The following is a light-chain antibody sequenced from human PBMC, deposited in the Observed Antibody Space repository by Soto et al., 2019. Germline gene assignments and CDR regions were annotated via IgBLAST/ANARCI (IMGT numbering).Light chain of an antibody. J-gene: IGLJ1*01. V-gene: IGLV2-14*01. CDR2: EVS. Sequence: QSALTQPASVSGSPEQPITISCTGTSSDVGGYNFVSWYQHHPGKAPKLVIYEVSKRPSGVSNRFSGSKSGNTATLTISGLQAEDEADYYCNSYTITSARVFGTGTKVTVL. CDR3: NSYTITSARV. CDR1: SSDVGGYNF.